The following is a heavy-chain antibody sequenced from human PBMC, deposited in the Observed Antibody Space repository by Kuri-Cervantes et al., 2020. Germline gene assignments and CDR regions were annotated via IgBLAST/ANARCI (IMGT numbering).Heavy chain of an antibody. J-gene: IGHJ6*02. D-gene: IGHD3-16*02. CDR1: GFTFSSYA. CDR3: ARVEGGRYPDSYYYYGMDV. CDR2: ISGSGGST. V-gene: IGHV3-23*01. Sequence: LSLTCAASGFTFSSYAMSWVRQAPGKGLEWVSAISGSGGSTYYADSVKGRFTISRDNSKDTLYLQMNSLRAEDTAVYYCARVEGGRYPDSYYYYGMDVWGQGTTVTVSS.